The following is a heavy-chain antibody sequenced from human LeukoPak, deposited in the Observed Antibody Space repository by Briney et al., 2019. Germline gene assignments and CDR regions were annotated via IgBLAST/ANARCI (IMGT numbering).Heavy chain of an antibody. D-gene: IGHD3-22*01. Sequence: LETLSLTCAVYGGSFSGYYWSWIRQPPGKGLEWIGEINHSGSTNYNPSLKSRVTISVDTSKNQFSLKLSSVTAADTAVYYCARGMSSGYHYYYYYYGMDVWGQGTTVTVSS. CDR1: GGSFSGYY. V-gene: IGHV4-34*01. J-gene: IGHJ6*02. CDR2: INHSGST. CDR3: ARGMSSGYHYYYYYYGMDV.